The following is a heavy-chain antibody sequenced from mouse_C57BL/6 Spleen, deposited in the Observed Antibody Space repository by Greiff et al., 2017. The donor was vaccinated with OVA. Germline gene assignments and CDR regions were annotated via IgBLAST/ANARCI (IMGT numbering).Heavy chain of an antibody. CDR3: ARPGSSD. CDR2: INPSSGYT. CDR1: GYTFTSYW. D-gene: IGHD1-1*01. J-gene: IGHJ2*01. Sequence: QVQLQQSGAELAKPGASVKLSCKASGYTFTSYWMHWVKQRPGQGLEWIGYINPSSGYTKYNQKFKDKATLTANKSSITAYMQLSSLTYEDSAVYYCARPGSSDWGQGTTLTVSS. V-gene: IGHV1-7*01.